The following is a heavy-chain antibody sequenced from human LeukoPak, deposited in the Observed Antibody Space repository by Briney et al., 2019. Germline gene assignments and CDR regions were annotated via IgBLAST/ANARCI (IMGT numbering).Heavy chain of an antibody. CDR3: ARVRYYGSGSYNY. CDR1: GYTFTRYY. V-gene: IGHV1-46*01. D-gene: IGHD3-10*01. Sequence: ASVKVSCKASGYTFTRYYMHWVRQAPGQGLEWMGIINPSGGSTSYAQKFQGRVTMTRDTSTSTAYMELRSLRSDDTAVYYCARVRYYGSGSYNYWGQGTLVTVSS. CDR2: INPSGGST. J-gene: IGHJ4*02.